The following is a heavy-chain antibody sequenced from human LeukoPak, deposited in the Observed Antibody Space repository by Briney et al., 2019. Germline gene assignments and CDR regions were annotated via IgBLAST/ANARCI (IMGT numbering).Heavy chain of an antibody. J-gene: IGHJ4*02. CDR1: GFSFTDAW. Sequence: GGSLRLSCAASGFSFTDAWMNWVRQTPGKGLEWVGRIKSKTAGGTTESAAPVKGRFTTSRDDSINTLYLQMDSLMTEDTAVYYCTTDRGSIWGQGTLVTVSS. D-gene: IGHD2-21*01. CDR2: IKSKTAGGTT. CDR3: TTDRGSI. V-gene: IGHV3-15*01.